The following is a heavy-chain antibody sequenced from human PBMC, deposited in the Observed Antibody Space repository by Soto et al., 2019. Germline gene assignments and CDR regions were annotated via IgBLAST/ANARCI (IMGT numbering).Heavy chain of an antibody. Sequence: GGSLRLSCAASGFTFSSYGMHWVRQAPGKGLEWVAVISYDGSNKYYADSVKGRFTISRDNSKNTLYLQMNSLRAEDTAVYYCAKDAGGNYYYDMDVWGQGTTVTVSS. D-gene: IGHD1-26*01. CDR2: ISYDGSNK. J-gene: IGHJ6*02. CDR1: GFTFSSYG. V-gene: IGHV3-30*18. CDR3: AKDAGGNYYYDMDV.